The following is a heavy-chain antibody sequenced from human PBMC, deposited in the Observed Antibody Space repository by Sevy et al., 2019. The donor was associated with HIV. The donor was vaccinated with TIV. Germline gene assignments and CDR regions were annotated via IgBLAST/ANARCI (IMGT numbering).Heavy chain of an antibody. CDR3: ARLAVHCGGDCYSQFAYFDY. CDR1: GFTFSSYW. J-gene: IGHJ4*02. CDR2: IKQDGSEK. D-gene: IGHD2-21*02. Sequence: GSLRLSCAASGFTFSSYWMSWVRQAPGKGLEWVANIKQDGSEKYYVDSVKGRFTISRDNAKNSLYLQMNSLRAEDTAVYYCARLAVHCGGDCYSQFAYFDYWGQGTLVTVSS. V-gene: IGHV3-7*01.